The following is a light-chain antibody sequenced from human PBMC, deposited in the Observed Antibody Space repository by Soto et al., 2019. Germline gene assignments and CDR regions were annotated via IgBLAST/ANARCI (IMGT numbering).Light chain of an antibody. Sequence: DIQLTQSPSFLSASVGDRVTITCRASQGISTYLNWSQQKPGKAPKLLIYAASSLQSGVPSRFSGSGSETDFTLTISSLQPEDFATYSCQQSYSTMWTFGQGTKVEIK. V-gene: IGKV1-39*01. CDR1: QGISTY. J-gene: IGKJ1*01. CDR2: AAS. CDR3: QQSYSTMWT.